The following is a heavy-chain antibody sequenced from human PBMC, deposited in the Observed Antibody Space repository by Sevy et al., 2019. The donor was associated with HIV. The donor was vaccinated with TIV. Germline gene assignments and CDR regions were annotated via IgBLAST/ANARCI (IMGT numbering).Heavy chain of an antibody. CDR2: MNPNIGNT. Sequence: ASVKVSCKASGYTFTSYDINWVRQATGQGLEWMGWMNPNIGNTGYAQKFQGRVTMTRNTSISTAYMELSSLRSEDTAVYYCARGRFWQWLVNWFDPWGQGTLVTVSS. D-gene: IGHD6-19*01. V-gene: IGHV1-8*01. CDR3: ARGRFWQWLVNWFDP. CDR1: GYTFTSYD. J-gene: IGHJ5*02.